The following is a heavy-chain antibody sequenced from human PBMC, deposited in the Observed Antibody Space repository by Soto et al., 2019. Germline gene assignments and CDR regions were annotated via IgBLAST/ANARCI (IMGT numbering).Heavy chain of an antibody. J-gene: IGHJ4*02. Sequence: PSKGLKWVALISYDGNNKYYADSVKGRFTISRDNSKNTLYLQMNSLRAEDTAVYYCAKVADLYDSSGYYDYWGQGTLVTVSS. CDR3: AKVADLYDSSGYYDY. CDR2: ISYDGNNK. D-gene: IGHD3-22*01. V-gene: IGHV3-30*18.